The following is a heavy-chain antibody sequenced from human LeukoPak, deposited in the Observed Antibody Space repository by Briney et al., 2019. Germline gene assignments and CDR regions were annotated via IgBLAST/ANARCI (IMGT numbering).Heavy chain of an antibody. D-gene: IGHD2-2*01. Sequence: ASVKVSCKAVNYTFTNYGIIWVRQAPGQGLEWMGWISPSKGNPKYAQNFQGRVTMTTDTSSYTAFMELRSLRSDETPMYFCARGGGRYQLLLGGWFHSWAQRPLVPVPA. CDR1: NYTFTNYG. J-gene: IGHJ5*01. CDR3: ARGGGRYQLLLGGWFHS. CDR2: ISPSKGNP. V-gene: IGHV1-18*01.